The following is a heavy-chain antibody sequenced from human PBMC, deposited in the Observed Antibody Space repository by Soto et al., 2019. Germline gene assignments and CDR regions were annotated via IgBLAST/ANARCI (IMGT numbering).Heavy chain of an antibody. J-gene: IGHJ4*01. Sequence: SETLSLTCTVSGGSINGYYWTWLRQSPTNGLEWIGYFHFSGSTKYNPSLESRLTISADTSKNQISLTLSSVTAADTAVYYCAGASGYSYGYDDFFDNWGQGTLVTVSS. CDR1: GGSINGYY. V-gene: IGHV4-59*01. CDR2: FHFSGST. CDR3: AGASGYSYGYDDFFDN. D-gene: IGHD5-18*01.